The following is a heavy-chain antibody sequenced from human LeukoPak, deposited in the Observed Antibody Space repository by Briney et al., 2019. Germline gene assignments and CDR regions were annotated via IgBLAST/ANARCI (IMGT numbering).Heavy chain of an antibody. CDR2: INPNSGGT. V-gene: IGHV1-2*02. D-gene: IGHD3-10*01. CDR3: ARYEAMVRGQNYYYYMDV. J-gene: IGHJ6*03. CDR1: GYTFGAYY. Sequence: ASVKVSCKASGYTFGAYYMYWVRQAPGQGLEWMGWINPNSGGTNYAQKFQGRVTMTRDTSISTAYMELSRLRSDDTAVYYCARYEAMVRGQNYYYYMDVWGKGTTVTISS.